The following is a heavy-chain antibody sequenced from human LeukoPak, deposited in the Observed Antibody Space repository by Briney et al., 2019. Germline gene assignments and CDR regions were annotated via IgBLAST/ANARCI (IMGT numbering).Heavy chain of an antibody. CDR2: INPNSGGT. V-gene: IGHV1-2*02. CDR1: GYTFTGYY. CDR3: AREFGGDYGPRGL. D-gene: IGHD4-17*01. Sequence: ASVKVSCKASGYTFTGYYTHWGRQAPGQGLEWMGWINPNSGGTNYAQKFQGRVTMTRDTSISTAYMELSRLRSDDTAVYYCAREFGGDYGPRGLWGQGTMVTVSS. J-gene: IGHJ3*01.